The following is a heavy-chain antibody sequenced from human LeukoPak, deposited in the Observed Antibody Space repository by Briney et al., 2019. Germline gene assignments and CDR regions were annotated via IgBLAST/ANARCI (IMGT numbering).Heavy chain of an antibody. D-gene: IGHD6-13*01. CDR1: GYTFTSYG. V-gene: IGHV1-18*01. CDR3: ARSTGYSSSWYVDY. Sequence: ASVKVSCKASGYTFTSYGISWVRQAPGQGLEWMGWISAYNGNTNYAQKLQGRVTMTTDTSTSTGYMELRSLRSDDTAVYYCARSTGYSSSWYVDYWGQGTLVTVSS. J-gene: IGHJ4*02. CDR2: ISAYNGNT.